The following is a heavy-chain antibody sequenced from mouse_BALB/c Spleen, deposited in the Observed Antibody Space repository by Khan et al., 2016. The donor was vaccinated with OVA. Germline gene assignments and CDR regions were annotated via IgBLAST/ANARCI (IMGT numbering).Heavy chain of an antibody. J-gene: IGHJ4*01. V-gene: IGHV2-9*02. D-gene: IGHD2-3*01. CDR3: ARGDGYYEDAMDY. Sequence: VQLKESGPGLVAPSQSLSITCTVSGFSLTSYGVHWFRQPPGKGLEWLGVIWAGGSTNYNSALMSRLSISKDNSKSQVFLKMNSLQTDDTALYYCARGDGYYEDAMDYWGQGTSVTVSS. CDR2: IWAGGST. CDR1: GFSLTSYG.